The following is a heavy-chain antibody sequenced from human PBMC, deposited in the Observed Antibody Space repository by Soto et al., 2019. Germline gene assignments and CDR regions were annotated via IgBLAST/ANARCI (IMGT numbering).Heavy chain of an antibody. CDR2: ISKSPTFI. V-gene: IGHV3-21*01. CDR1: GFTFSAYS. CDR3: ASHRTPTVTTYSYGMDV. Sequence: GGSLRLSCRASGFTFSAYSMNWVRQAPGKGLEWVSSISKSPTFIYYAYSVKGRFTISRDNAKNSLYLQMNSLRAEDTAVYYCASHRTPTVTTYSYGMDVWGQGTTVTVSS. J-gene: IGHJ6*02. D-gene: IGHD4-17*01.